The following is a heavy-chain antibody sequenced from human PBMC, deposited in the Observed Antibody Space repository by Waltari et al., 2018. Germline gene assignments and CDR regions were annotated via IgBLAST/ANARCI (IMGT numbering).Heavy chain of an antibody. D-gene: IGHD3-3*01. V-gene: IGHV3-48*03. CDR3: AKDRSAYYDLPNSPFDH. CDR2: ISSSGSAV. J-gene: IGHJ4*02. Sequence: EVQVVESGGGLVQPGGSLRLSCAASGFILSSYEMSWVRQAPGKGLEWVSYISSSGSAVFYADSVQGRFTISRDNSNNTLYLQMARLKVEDSALYYCAKDRSAYYDLPNSPFDHWGQGTLVSVSS. CDR1: GFILSSYE.